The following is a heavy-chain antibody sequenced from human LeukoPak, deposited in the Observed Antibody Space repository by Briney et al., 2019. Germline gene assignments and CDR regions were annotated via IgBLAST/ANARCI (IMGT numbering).Heavy chain of an antibody. Sequence: GGSLRLSCAASGFTFSSYGMHWVRQAPGKGLKWVAVISYDGSNKYYADSVKGLFTISRDNSKNTLYLQMNSLRAEDTAVYYCAKGMGPWLQYWNHFDYWGQGTLVTVSS. CDR2: ISYDGSNK. CDR3: AKGMGPWLQYWNHFDY. V-gene: IGHV3-30*18. D-gene: IGHD5-24*01. J-gene: IGHJ4*02. CDR1: GFTFSSYG.